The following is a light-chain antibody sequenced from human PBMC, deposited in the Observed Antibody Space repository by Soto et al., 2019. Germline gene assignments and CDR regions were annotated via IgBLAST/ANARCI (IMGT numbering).Light chain of an antibody. CDR2: GPS. Sequence: EIVLTQSPGTLSLSPGERATLSCRASENIAAGYLAWYQQKPGQAPRLLVYGPSNRATGIADRFSGSGSGTDFTLTINRLEAEDSSVYYCQQYGTSPPFGQETRLAIK. V-gene: IGKV3-20*01. CDR3: QQYGTSPP. J-gene: IGKJ5*01. CDR1: ENIAAGY.